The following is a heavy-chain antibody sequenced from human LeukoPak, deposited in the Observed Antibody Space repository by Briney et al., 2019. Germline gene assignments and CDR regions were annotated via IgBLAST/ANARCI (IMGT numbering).Heavy chain of an antibody. CDR1: GFTFSSYG. D-gene: IGHD2-15*01. J-gene: IGHJ4*02. CDR2: IRSDGSNK. Sequence: GGSLRLSCAASGFTFSSYGMHWVRQAPGKGLEWVAFIRSDGSNKYYADSVKGRFTISRDSSKNTRCLQMNRLRPEDAAVYYCAKAPVTTCRGAFCYPFDYWGLGTLVTVSS. CDR3: AKAPVTTCRGAFCYPFDY. V-gene: IGHV3-30*02.